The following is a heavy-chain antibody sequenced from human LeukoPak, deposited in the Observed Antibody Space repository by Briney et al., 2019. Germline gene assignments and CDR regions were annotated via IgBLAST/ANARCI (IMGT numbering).Heavy chain of an antibody. CDR1: GFTFSSYG. CDR2: ISGSGGST. J-gene: IGHJ4*02. D-gene: IGHD3-9*01. V-gene: IGHV3-23*01. CDR3: AAGGYDILTGYEY. Sequence: PGGSLRLSCAASGFTFSSYGMSWVRQAPGKGLEWVSAISGSGGSTYYADSVKGRFTISRDNSKNTLYLQMNSLRAEDTAVYYCAAGGYDILTGYEYWGQGTLVTVSS.